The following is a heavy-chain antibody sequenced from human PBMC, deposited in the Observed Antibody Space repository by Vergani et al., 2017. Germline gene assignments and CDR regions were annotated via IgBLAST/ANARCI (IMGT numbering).Heavy chain of an antibody. J-gene: IGHJ4*02. D-gene: IGHD3-22*01. Sequence: EVQLVQSGAEVKQPGESLKISCQISGYSFTNYWIGWVRQMPGKGLEWMGIIHPAHSDTRYSPSFQGQVTISVDKSISTAYLQRSSLRASDSAMYYCARLYGRDSSGSKYFDYWGQGTLVTVSS. V-gene: IGHV5-51*01. CDR1: GYSFTNYW. CDR3: ARLYGRDSSGSKYFDY. CDR2: IHPAHSDT.